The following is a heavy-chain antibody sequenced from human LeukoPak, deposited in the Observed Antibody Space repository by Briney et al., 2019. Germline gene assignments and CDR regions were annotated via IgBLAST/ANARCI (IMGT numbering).Heavy chain of an antibody. CDR1: GGSISSSSYY. V-gene: IGHV4-39*07. D-gene: IGHD6-13*01. CDR2: IYYSGST. J-gene: IGHJ4*02. CDR3: ARAYSPPQWSPFDY. Sequence: SETLSLTCTVSGGSISSSSYYWGWIRQPPGKGLEWIGSIYYSGSTYYKPSLKSRVTISLDTPKNQFSLKLSSVTAADTAVYYCARAYSPPQWSPFDYWGQGTLVTVSS.